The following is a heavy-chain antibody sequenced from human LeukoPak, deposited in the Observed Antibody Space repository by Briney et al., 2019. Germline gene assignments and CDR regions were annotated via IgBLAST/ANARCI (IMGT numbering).Heavy chain of an antibody. CDR1: GTTFSDAW. V-gene: IGHV3-15*01. Sequence: GGSLRLSCAASGTTFSDAWMSWVRESPGKGREWCARFTSKSDGGTTDYAAPVKGRFTISRADSQATLYLQMNSMKTEDTAVYYCTTDRFSWGQGTPVTVSS. CDR3: TTDRFS. J-gene: IGHJ5*02. CDR2: FTSKSDGGTT.